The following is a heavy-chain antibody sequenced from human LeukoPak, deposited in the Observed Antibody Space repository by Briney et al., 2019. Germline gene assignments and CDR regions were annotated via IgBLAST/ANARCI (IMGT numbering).Heavy chain of an antibody. Sequence: GGSLRLSCAASGFTFSNAWMSWVRQAPGKGLEWVSGINWNGGSTGYADSVKGRFTISRDNAKNSLYLQMNSLRAEDTALYYCARVPEMTTFTPGNYYYYYMDVWGKGTTVTVSS. D-gene: IGHD3-10*01. CDR1: GFTFSNAW. V-gene: IGHV3-20*04. CDR2: INWNGGST. J-gene: IGHJ6*03. CDR3: ARVPEMTTFTPGNYYYYYMDV.